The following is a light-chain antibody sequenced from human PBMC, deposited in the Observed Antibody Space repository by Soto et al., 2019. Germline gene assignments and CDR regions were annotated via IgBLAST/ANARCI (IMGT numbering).Light chain of an antibody. CDR1: SSDVGGYNY. CDR3: SSYTCSSTLYF. Sequence: QSALTQPASVSGSPGQSITISCTGTSSDVGGYNYVSWYQQHPGKAPKLMIYDVSNRPSGVSNRLSGSKSCNSASLTISGRQAEDEADYYCSSYTCSSTLYFFGTGTKVTVL. CDR2: DVS. V-gene: IGLV2-14*01. J-gene: IGLJ1*01.